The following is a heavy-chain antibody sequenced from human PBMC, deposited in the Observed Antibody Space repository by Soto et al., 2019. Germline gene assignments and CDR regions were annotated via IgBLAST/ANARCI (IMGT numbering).Heavy chain of an antibody. CDR2: ISARGGSS. Sequence: DVQLLESGGGLVQPGGALRLSCAASGFSFSSYAMVWVRQAPGKGLEWVAVISARGGSSYFADSVKGRFTLSRDNSKNVLSLEMNSLRSAATAIYFCSKRSLEYSASVDNWGQGTLVVVS. CDR1: GFSFSSYA. CDR3: SKRSLEYSASVDN. J-gene: IGHJ4*02. V-gene: IGHV3-23*01. D-gene: IGHD5-12*01.